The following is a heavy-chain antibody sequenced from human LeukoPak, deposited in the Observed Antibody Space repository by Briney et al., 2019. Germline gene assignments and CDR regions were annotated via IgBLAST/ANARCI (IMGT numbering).Heavy chain of an antibody. CDR3: TRDMAAEMATITSVDY. CDR1: GFTFSSYS. CDR2: ISSSSSYI. Sequence: GGSLRLSCAASGFTFSSYSMNWVRQAPGKGLEWVSSISSSSSYIYYADSVKGRFTISRDNAKNSLYLQMNSLRAEDTAVYYCTRDMAAEMATITSVDYWGQGTLVTVSS. V-gene: IGHV3-21*01. D-gene: IGHD5-24*01. J-gene: IGHJ4*02.